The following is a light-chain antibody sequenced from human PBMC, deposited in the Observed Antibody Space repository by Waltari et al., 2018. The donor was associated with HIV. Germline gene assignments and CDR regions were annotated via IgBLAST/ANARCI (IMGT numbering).Light chain of an antibody. CDR1: GSNIGAGYD. J-gene: IGLJ3*02. CDR3: QSYDSSQSAWV. Sequence: QPVLTQPPSVSGAPGLGVTVSCTGSGSNIGAGYDVHWYQQLPGTAPKLLIYGNLHRRSGVPDRFSASKSGTSASLAIDGLKPEDEADYYCQSYDSSQSAWVFGGGHKLTVL. V-gene: IGLV1-40*01. CDR2: GNL.